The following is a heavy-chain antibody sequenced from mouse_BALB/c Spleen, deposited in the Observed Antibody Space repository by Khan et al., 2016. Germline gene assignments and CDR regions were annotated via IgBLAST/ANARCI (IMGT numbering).Heavy chain of an antibody. Sequence: VQLQESGPGLVKPSQSLSLTCTVTGYSITSDYAWNWIRQFPGNKLEWMGYISYSGSTSYNPSLNSRISITRNTSKNQFFLQLNSVTTEDTATYYCARDTTVVAKDYFDYWGQGTTLTVSS. J-gene: IGHJ2*01. V-gene: IGHV3-2*02. D-gene: IGHD1-1*01. CDR3: ARDTTVVAKDYFDY. CDR1: GYSITSDYA. CDR2: ISYSGST.